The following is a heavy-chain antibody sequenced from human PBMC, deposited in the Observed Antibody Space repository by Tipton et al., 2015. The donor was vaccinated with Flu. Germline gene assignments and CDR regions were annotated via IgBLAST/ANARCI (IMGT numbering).Heavy chain of an antibody. V-gene: IGHV3-23*01. D-gene: IGHD3-22*01. CDR3: AKLDSSGFHYGRRYDY. J-gene: IGHJ4*02. CDR2: IVRSGTTT. CDR1: GITFSSYA. Sequence: GSLRLSCTASGITFSSYAMSWVRQAPGKGLEWVSSIVRSGTTTYYADSVKGRFSISRDNSKNTLYLQMNSLRVEDAAVYYCAKLDSSGFHYGRRYDYWGQGILVAVSS.